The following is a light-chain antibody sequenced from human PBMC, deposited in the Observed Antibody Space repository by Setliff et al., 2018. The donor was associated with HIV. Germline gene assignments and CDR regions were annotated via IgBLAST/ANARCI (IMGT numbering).Light chain of an antibody. J-gene: IGLJ1*01. V-gene: IGLV2-14*03. CDR2: DVT. CDR1: TGDIGAYNL. CDR3: SSYTTTSAYV. Sequence: QSALTQPASVSGSPGQPITISCTGTTGDIGAYNLVSWYQQYPGKAPKLLIYDVTKRPSGVSDRFSASKSANTASLTISGLHTEDEADYFCSSYTTTSAYVFGAGTKVTVL.